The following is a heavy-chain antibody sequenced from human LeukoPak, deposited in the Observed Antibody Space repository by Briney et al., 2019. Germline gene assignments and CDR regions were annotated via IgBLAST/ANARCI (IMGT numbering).Heavy chain of an antibody. D-gene: IGHD3-3*01. CDR2: IRYDGSNK. Sequence: PGGSLRLSCAASGFTFSSYGMHWVRQAPGKGLEWVAFIRYDGSNKYYADSVKGRFTISRDNSKNTLYLQMNSLRAEDTAVYYCAKLDYSPDYDFWSGYSDYWGQGTLVTVS. CDR3: AKLDYSPDYDFWSGYSDY. J-gene: IGHJ4*02. V-gene: IGHV3-30*02. CDR1: GFTFSSYG.